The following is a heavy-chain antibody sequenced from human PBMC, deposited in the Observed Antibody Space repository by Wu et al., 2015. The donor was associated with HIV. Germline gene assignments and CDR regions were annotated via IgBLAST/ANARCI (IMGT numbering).Heavy chain of an antibody. CDR2: ISVYGGST. J-gene: IGHJ4*02. V-gene: IGHV1-18*01. CDR3: ARDANXCGADCLVSGRWAT. CDR1: GYTFTNRG. D-gene: IGHD2-21*02. Sequence: QVHLVQSGAEVKKPGASVKVSCKTSGYTFTNRGITWVRQAPGQGLDWMGWISVYGGSTKYAQKFQGRVSMTRDTSTRTVYMELSSLRSDDTAVYYCARDANXCGADCLVSGRWATWGQGRVVTVSS.